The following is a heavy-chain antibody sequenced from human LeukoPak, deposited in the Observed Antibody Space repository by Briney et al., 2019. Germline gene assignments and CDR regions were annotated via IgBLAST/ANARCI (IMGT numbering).Heavy chain of an antibody. V-gene: IGHV3-23*01. CDR3: AKGADMVRGALDY. CDR2: ISGSGGST. D-gene: IGHD3-10*01. Sequence: GGSLRLSCAASGFTFSSYAMCWVRPAPGKGLEWVSAISGSGGSTYYADSVKGRFTISRDNFKNTLYLQMNSLRAEDTAVYYCAKGADMVRGALDYWGQGTLVTVSS. CDR1: GFTFSSYA. J-gene: IGHJ4*02.